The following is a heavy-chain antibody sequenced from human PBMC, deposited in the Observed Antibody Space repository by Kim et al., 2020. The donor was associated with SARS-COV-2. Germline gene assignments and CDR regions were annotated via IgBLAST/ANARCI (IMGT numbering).Heavy chain of an antibody. CDR3: ASSSGYDDYYYYGMDV. Sequence: SETLSLTCAVYGGSFSGYYWSWIRQPPGKGLEWIGEINHSGSTNYNPSLKSRVTISVDTSKNQFSLKLSSVTAADTAVYYCASSSGYDDYYYYGMDVWGQGTTVTVSS. V-gene: IGHV4-34*01. J-gene: IGHJ6*02. CDR2: INHSGST. CDR1: GGSFSGYY. D-gene: IGHD5-12*01.